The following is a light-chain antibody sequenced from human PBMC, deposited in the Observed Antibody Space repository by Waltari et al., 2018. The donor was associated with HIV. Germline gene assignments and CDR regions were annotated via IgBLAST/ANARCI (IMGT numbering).Light chain of an antibody. J-gene: IGLJ3*02. CDR2: GVN. CDR1: SRDVGAYNF. Sequence: QSALTQPPSASGSPGQSVTFSCTGTSRDVGAYNFVSWYQQHPGKAPKLIIYGVNQRPSGVPDRFSCSKSGNTASLTVSGLQADDEADYYCQSADTTAWVFGGGTKLTVL. CDR3: QSADTTAWV. V-gene: IGLV2-8*01.